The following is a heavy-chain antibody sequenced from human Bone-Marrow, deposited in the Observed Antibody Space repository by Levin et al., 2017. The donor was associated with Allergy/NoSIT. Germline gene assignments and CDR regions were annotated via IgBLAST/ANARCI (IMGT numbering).Heavy chain of an antibody. CDR3: ATYCSGDLRTGDCGDSSCSTGDY. Sequence: GGSLRLSCATSGLTFSNYAMNWVRQAPGKGLEWVSGITGSGGSTYYADSVKGRFTISRDNSKNTLYLQINSLRAEDTAVYYCATYCSGDLRTGDCGDSSCSTGDYWGQGTLVTVSS. D-gene: IGHD2-15*01. CDR1: GLTFSNYA. J-gene: IGHJ4*02. CDR2: ITGSGGST. V-gene: IGHV3-23*01.